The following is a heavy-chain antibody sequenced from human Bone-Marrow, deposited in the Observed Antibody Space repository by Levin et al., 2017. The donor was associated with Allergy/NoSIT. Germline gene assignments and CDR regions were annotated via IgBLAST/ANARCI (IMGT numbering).Heavy chain of an antibody. CDR2: ISHDGRNR. J-gene: IGHJ4*02. CDR3: VRDSGWYLSGFDY. D-gene: IGHD6-13*01. CDR1: GFTFSSHF. Sequence: LSLTCAASGFTFSSHFLYWVRQAPGKGLEWVATISHDGRNRYYPDSVKGRITISRDNSKNTLSLLMNNMRDEDTAVYFCVRDSGWYLSGFDYWGQGTLVTVSS. V-gene: IGHV3-30*04.